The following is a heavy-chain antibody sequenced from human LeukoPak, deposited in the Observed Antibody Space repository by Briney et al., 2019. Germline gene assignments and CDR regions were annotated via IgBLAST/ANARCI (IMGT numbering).Heavy chain of an antibody. CDR1: GFTLSSYS. CDR3: ARDKIPDNYYMDV. V-gene: IGHV3-21*01. J-gene: IGHJ6*03. Sequence: GGSLRLSCAASGFTLSSYSMNWVRQAPGKGLEWVSSISSSSSYIYYADSVKGRFTISRDNAKNSLYLQMNSLRVEDTAVYYCARDKIPDNYYMDVWGKGTTVTVSS. CDR2: ISSSSSYI.